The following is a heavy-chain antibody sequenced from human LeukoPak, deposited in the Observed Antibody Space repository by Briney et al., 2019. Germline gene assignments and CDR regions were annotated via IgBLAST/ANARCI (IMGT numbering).Heavy chain of an antibody. V-gene: IGHV3-74*01. J-gene: IGHJ4*02. CDR1: GLTFNTYW. Sequence: GGSLRLSCLASGLTFNTYWMHWVRQVPGKGPVWVSRINPDGSVTWDADSVRGRFIISRDDAKNTLYLQMNSLRAGDTALYYCAREAPACGERYFVSWGQGTLVTVSS. CDR3: AREAPACGERYFVS. D-gene: IGHD3-9*01. CDR2: INPDGSVT.